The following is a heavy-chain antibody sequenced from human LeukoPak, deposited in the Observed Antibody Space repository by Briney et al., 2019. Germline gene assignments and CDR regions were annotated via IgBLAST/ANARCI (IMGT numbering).Heavy chain of an antibody. V-gene: IGHV5-51*01. CDR3: ARLYAERRDGYPNWDAFDI. D-gene: IGHD5-24*01. J-gene: IGHJ3*02. CDR1: GYSFTSYW. Sequence: GESLKISCKGSGYSFTSYWIGWVRQMPGKGLEWMGIIYPSDSDTRYSPSFRGQVTISADKSISTAYLQWSSLKASDTAMYYCARLYAERRDGYPNWDAFDIWGQGTMVTVSS. CDR2: IYPSDSDT.